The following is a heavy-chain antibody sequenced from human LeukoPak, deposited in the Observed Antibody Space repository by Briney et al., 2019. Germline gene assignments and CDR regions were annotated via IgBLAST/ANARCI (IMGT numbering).Heavy chain of an antibody. D-gene: IGHD3-10*01. V-gene: IGHV1-18*01. CDR3: ARVEKGYYGSGSYDF. Sequence: GASVKVSCKASGYTLTSYGISWVRQAPGQGLEWMGWISAYNGNTNYAQKLQGRVTMTTDTSTSTAYMELRSLRSDDTAVYYCARVEKGYYGSGSYDFWGQGTLVTVSS. J-gene: IGHJ4*02. CDR2: ISAYNGNT. CDR1: GYTLTSYG.